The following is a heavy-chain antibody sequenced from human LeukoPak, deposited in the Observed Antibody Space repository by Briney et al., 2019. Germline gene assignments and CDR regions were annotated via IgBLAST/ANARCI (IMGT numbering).Heavy chain of an antibody. CDR3: ARDRFMVRGVMVGTFDL. V-gene: IGHV3-33*08. Sequence: GGSLRLSCAASGFTFSSYAMSWVRQAPGKGLEWVAVIGYDGSNKYDADSVKGRFTISRDNSKNMMYLQMNSLRAEDTAVYYCARDRFMVRGVMVGTFDLWGQGTMVTVSS. J-gene: IGHJ3*01. CDR1: GFTFSSYA. CDR2: IGYDGSNK. D-gene: IGHD3-10*01.